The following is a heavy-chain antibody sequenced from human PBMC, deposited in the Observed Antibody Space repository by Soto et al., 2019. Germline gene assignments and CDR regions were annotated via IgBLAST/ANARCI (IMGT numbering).Heavy chain of an antibody. Sequence: GGSLRLSCAASGFTFSSYGMHWVLQAPGKGLEWVAVIWYDGSNKYYADSVKGRFTISRDNSKNTLYLQMNSMRAEDTAVYYCAREIGTAILDYWGQGTLVTVSS. V-gene: IGHV3-33*01. D-gene: IGHD5-18*01. J-gene: IGHJ4*02. CDR1: GFTFSSYG. CDR3: AREIGTAILDY. CDR2: IWYDGSNK.